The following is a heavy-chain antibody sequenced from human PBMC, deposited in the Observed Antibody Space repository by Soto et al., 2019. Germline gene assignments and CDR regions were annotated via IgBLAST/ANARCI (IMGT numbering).Heavy chain of an antibody. D-gene: IGHD3-3*01. CDR2: ISSSSSAI. CDR3: VRDDTMFGVVTYFDY. J-gene: IGHJ4*02. CDR1: GFTFSRYT. V-gene: IGHV3-21*01. Sequence: EVQLVESGGGLVKPGGSLRLSCAASGFTFSRYTMNWVRQAPGKGLEWVSSISSSSSAINYADSVKGRFSISRDNAKNSLHLQMNSLRAEDTAVYYCVRDDTMFGVVTYFDYWGQGTLVTVSS.